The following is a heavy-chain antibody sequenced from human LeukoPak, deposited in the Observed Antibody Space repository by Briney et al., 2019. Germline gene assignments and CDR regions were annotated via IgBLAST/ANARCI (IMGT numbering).Heavy chain of an antibody. CDR3: ARKSIAAAGRIGY. Sequence: SETLSLTCTVSGVSISSGDYYWSWIRQPPGKGLEWIGCIYYSGSTYYNPSLKSRVTISVDTSKNQFSLKLSSVTAADTAVYYCARKSIAAAGRIGYWGQGTLVTVSS. J-gene: IGHJ4*02. CDR1: GVSISSGDYY. D-gene: IGHD6-13*01. V-gene: IGHV4-30-4*01. CDR2: IYYSGST.